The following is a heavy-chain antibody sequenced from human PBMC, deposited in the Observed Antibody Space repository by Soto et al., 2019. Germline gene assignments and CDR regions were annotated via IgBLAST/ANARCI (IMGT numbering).Heavy chain of an antibody. CDR2: INAGNGNT. D-gene: IGHD6-6*01. V-gene: IGHV1-3*01. CDR3: ASVDSSSSFNLLLVY. J-gene: IGHJ4*02. CDR1: GYTFTSYA. Sequence: ASVKVSCKASGYTFTSYAMHWVRQAPGQRLEWMGWINAGNGNTKYSQKFQGRVTITRDTSASTAYMELSSLRSEDTAVYYCASVDSSSSFNLLLVYCGQRTLVTGSA.